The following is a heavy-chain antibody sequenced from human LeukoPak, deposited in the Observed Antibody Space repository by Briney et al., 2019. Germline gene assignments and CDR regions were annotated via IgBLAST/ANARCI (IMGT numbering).Heavy chain of an antibody. Sequence: GGSLRLSCVASGFTVSSNYMTWVRQAPGKGLEWVAHVKPDGSEKSYVDSVKGRFTISRDNAQNSLYLQMNSLRAEDTAVYYCARDRGYYVFDYWGQGTLVTVSS. V-gene: IGHV3-7*01. D-gene: IGHD3-22*01. CDR2: VKPDGSEK. CDR1: GFTVSSNY. CDR3: ARDRGYYVFDY. J-gene: IGHJ4*02.